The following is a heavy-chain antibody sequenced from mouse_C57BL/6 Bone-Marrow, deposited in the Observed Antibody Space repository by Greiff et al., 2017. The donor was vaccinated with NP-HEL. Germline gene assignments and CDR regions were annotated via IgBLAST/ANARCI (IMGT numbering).Heavy chain of an antibody. CDR2: IDPSDSYT. D-gene: IGHD2-3*01. Sequence: QVQLKQPGAELVKPGASVKLSCKASGYTFTSYWMQWVKQRPGQGLEWIGEIDPSDSYTNYNQKFKGKATLTVDTSSSTAYMQLSSLTSEDSAVYYCARRQSNDGYYWFAYWGQGTLVTVSA. CDR3: ARRQSNDGYYWFAY. V-gene: IGHV1-50*01. CDR1: GYTFTSYW. J-gene: IGHJ3*01.